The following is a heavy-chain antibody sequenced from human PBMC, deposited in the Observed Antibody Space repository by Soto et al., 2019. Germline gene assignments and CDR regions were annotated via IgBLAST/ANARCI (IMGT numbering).Heavy chain of an antibody. Sequence: EVQLLESGGGLVQPGGSLRLSCAASGFTFSSYAMSWVRQAPGKGLEWVSAISGSGGSTYYADSVKGRFTISRDNSKNTLYLQMNSLRAEDTAVYYCAKGEFYDSSGYYNWFDPWGQGTLVTVSS. D-gene: IGHD3-22*01. V-gene: IGHV3-23*01. J-gene: IGHJ5*02. CDR2: ISGSGGST. CDR3: AKGEFYDSSGYYNWFDP. CDR1: GFTFSSYA.